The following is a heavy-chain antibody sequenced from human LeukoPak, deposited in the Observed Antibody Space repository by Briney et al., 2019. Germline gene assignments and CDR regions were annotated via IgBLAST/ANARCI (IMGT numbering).Heavy chain of an antibody. V-gene: IGHV4-39*01. Sequence: SETLSLTCTVSGGSISSSSDYWDWIRQPPGKGLVWIVSLYYCGSTYYSPSLKSRLTICVDTSKNQFSLELSCVTAADTAVYYCARHMYDRSGRPFDYWGQGTLVTVSS. CDR3: ARHMYDRSGRPFDY. D-gene: IGHD3-22*01. CDR2: LYYCGST. J-gene: IGHJ4*02. CDR1: GGSISSSSDY.